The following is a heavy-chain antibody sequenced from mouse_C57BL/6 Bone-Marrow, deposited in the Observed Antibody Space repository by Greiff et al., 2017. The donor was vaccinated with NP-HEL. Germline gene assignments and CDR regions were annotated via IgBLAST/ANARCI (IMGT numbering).Heavy chain of an antibody. D-gene: IGHD1-1*01. CDR1: GFTFSDYG. J-gene: IGHJ1*03. V-gene: IGHV5-17*01. CDR2: ISSGSSTI. Sequence: EVMLVESGGGLVKPGGSLKLSCAASGFTFSDYGMHWVRQAPEKGLEWVAYISSGSSTIYYADTVKGRFTISRDNAKNTLFLQMTSLRSEDTAMYYCARGSYYGSHHWYFDVWGTGTTVTVSS. CDR3: ARGSYYGSHHWYFDV.